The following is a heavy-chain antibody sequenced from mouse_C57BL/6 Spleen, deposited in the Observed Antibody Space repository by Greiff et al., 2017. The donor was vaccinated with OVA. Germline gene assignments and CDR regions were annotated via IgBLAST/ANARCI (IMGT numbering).Heavy chain of an antibody. J-gene: IGHJ4*01. Sequence: QVQLQQPGAELVKPGASVKLSCKASGYTFTSYWMHWGKQRPGQGLEWIGMIHPNSGSTNYNEKFKSKATLTVDKSSSTAYMQLSSLTSEDSAVYYCAYYSNYDYAMDYWGQGTSVTVSS. CDR1: GYTFTSYW. V-gene: IGHV1-64*01. CDR2: IHPNSGST. CDR3: AYYSNYDYAMDY. D-gene: IGHD2-5*01.